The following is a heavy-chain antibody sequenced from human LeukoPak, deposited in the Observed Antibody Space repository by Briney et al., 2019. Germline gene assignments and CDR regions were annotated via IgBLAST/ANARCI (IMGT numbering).Heavy chain of an antibody. D-gene: IGHD3-10*01. J-gene: IGHJ4*02. V-gene: IGHV1-8*01. Sequence: ASVTVSCKASGYTFTSYDINWVRQAPGQGLEWMGWMNPNSGNTGYAQKFQGRVTMTRNTSISTAYMELSSLRSEDTAVYYCARGPYYYYGSGSVDYWGQGTLVTVSS. CDR1: GYTFTSYD. CDR2: MNPNSGNT. CDR3: ARGPYYYYGSGSVDY.